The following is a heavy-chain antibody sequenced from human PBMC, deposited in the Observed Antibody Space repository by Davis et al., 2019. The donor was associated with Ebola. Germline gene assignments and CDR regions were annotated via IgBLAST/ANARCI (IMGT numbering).Heavy chain of an antibody. CDR2: INPNTGGT. D-gene: IGHD2-21*01. V-gene: IGHV1-2*06. Sequence: ASVKVSCKASGYTFTGYYMHWVRQAPGQGLEWMGRINPNTGGTNYAQKFQGRVTMTRDTSISTAYMELSSLRSEDTAVYFCARGGVAYSDLDYWGQGTLVAVSS. CDR1: GYTFTGYY. CDR3: ARGGVAYSDLDY. J-gene: IGHJ4*02.